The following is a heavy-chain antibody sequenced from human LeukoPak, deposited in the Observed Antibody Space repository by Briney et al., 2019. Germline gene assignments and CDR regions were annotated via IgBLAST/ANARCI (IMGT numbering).Heavy chain of an antibody. V-gene: IGHV4-59*01. CDR1: GGSISSYY. D-gene: IGHD2-15*01. CDR2: IYYSGST. J-gene: IGHJ4*02. CDR3: ARDNRRIFFDY. Sequence: SETLSLTCTVPGGSISSYYWSWIRQPPGKGLEWIGYIYYSGSTNYNPSLKSRVSISVDTSKNQFSLKLSSVTAADTAVYYCARDNRRIFFDYWGQGTLVTVSS.